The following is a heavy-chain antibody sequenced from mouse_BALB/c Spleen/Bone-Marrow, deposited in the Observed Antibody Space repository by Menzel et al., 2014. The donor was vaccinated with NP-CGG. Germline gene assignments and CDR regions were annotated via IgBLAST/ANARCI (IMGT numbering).Heavy chain of an antibody. Sequence: VQLQQSGPEPVKPGASVKMSCKASGYTFTDYHMKWVKQSHGKSLEWIGEINPNNGDTFYNQKYKGKATLPVDKSSSTAYMQLNSLSSEDSAVYYCARRQEDYYAWFAYWGQGTLVTVSA. CDR3: ARRQEDYYAWFAY. D-gene: IGHD1-1*01. V-gene: IGHV1-18*01. CDR2: INPNNGDT. J-gene: IGHJ3*01. CDR1: GYTFTDYH.